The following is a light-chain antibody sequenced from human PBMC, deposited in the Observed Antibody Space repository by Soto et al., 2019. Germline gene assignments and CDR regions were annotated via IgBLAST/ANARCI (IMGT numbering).Light chain of an antibody. CDR1: QSVGNN. CDR3: QQRRSWPPTIT. J-gene: IGKJ5*01. CDR2: GAS. V-gene: IGKV3-15*01. Sequence: EIVMTQSPATLSVSPGERATLSCRASQSVGNNLAWYQQKPGQAPRLLIHGASIRATGVPARFSGSGSGTDFTLTISSLEPEDFAVYYCQQRRSWPPTITFGQGTRLDIK.